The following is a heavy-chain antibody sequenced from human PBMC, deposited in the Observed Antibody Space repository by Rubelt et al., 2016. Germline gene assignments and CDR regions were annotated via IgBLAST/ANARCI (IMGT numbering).Heavy chain of an antibody. D-gene: IGHD2-15*01. CDR2: VFSNGNT. J-gene: IGHJ5*02. CDR1: GGSISIGGYP. V-gene: IGHV4-30-4*07. Sequence: QVQLQESGPGLVKPSQTLSLTCAVSGGSISIGGYPWTWIRQAPGKGLEWIGYVFSNGNTYYNPSLKSRATLSVDTSKNQFSLNWSSVTAADTAVYYCAREYCSSLKCYGRLDPWGQGIMVTVSS. CDR3: AREYCSSLKCYGRLDP.